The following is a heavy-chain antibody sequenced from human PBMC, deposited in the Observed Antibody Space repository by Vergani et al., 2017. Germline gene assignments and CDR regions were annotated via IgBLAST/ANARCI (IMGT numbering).Heavy chain of an antibody. J-gene: IGHJ4*02. Sequence: QVQLVQSGAEVKKPGSSVKVSCKASGGTFSSYAISWVRQAPGQGLEWMGGIIPSFGTANYAQKFQGRVTITADESTSTAYMELSSLRSEDTAVYYCARDSGGCSSTSCYTYFDYWGQGTLVTVSS. CDR1: GGTFSSYA. CDR3: ARDSGGCSSTSCYTYFDY. D-gene: IGHD2-2*02. V-gene: IGHV1-69*01. CDR2: IIPSFGTA.